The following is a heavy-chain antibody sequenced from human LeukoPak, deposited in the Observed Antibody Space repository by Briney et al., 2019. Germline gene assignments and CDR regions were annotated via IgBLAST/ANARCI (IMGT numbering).Heavy chain of an antibody. D-gene: IGHD6-19*01. CDR2: INPNSGGT. CDR3: ARALIAVAGTVDY. V-gene: IGHV1-2*02. J-gene: IGHJ4*02. CDR1: GYTFTTYY. Sequence: GASVNVSCKASGYTFTTYYMHWVRQAPGQGLEWMGWINPNSGGTNYAQKFQGRVTMTRDTSISTAYMELSRLRSDDTAVYYCARALIAVAGTVDYWGQGTLVTVSS.